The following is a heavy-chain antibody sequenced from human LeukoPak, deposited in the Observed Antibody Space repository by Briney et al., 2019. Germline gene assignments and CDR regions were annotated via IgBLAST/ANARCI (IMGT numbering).Heavy chain of an antibody. CDR1: GSDFTSNW. J-gene: IGHJ3*02. Sequence: GGALETSFQGSGSDFTSNWITWGRPGSGKGVGWMGKIDPSDSYTIYSPSFQGHVTFSVDKSINTAFLQWSSLKPSDTAMYYFVCSDPFDIWGRGTMVTVSS. CDR3: VCSDPFDI. D-gene: IGHD3-10*02. V-gene: IGHV5-10-1*01. CDR2: IDPSDSYT.